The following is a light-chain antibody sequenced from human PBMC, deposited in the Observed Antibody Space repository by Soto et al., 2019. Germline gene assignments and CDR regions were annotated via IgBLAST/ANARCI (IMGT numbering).Light chain of an antibody. J-gene: IGLJ1*01. V-gene: IGLV7-46*01. CDR2: DTS. CDR3: LLSYSGASYV. Sequence: QAVVTQEPSLTVSPGGTVTLTCGSSTGAVTSGHYPYWFQQKPGQAPRTLIYDTSNKHSRTPARFSGSLLGGKAALTLSGAQPEDEAEYYCLLSYSGASYVFGTGTKVTVL. CDR1: TGAVTSGHY.